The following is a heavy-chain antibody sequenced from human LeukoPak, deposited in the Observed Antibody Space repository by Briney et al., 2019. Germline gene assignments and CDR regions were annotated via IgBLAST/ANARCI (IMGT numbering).Heavy chain of an antibody. CDR1: GYTFTDYY. CDR2: INPNSGGT. D-gene: IGHD5-12*01. V-gene: IGHV1-2*06. CDR3: ARDVGSGYSDGFDY. J-gene: IGHJ4*02. Sequence: ASVKVSCKASGYTFTDYYMHWVRQAPGQGLEWMGRINPNSGGTNYAQKFQGRVTMTRDTSISTASMELGRLGSDDTAVYYCARDVGSGYSDGFDYWGQRTLVTVSS.